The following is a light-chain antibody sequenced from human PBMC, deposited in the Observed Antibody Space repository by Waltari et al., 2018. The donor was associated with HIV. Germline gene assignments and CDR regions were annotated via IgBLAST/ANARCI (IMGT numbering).Light chain of an antibody. CDR3: GTWDSSLSAVV. Sequence: QSVLTQPPSVSAAPGQKVTISCSGSSSNIGHNYVPWYQQLPGTAPKLLIYDNNKRPSGIPDRCSGSKSGTSATLGITGLQTGDEADYYCGTWDSSLSAVVFGGGTKLTVL. J-gene: IGLJ3*02. V-gene: IGLV1-51*01. CDR2: DNN. CDR1: SSNIGHNY.